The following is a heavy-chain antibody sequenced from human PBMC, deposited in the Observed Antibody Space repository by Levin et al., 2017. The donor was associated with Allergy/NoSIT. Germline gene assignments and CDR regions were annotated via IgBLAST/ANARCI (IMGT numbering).Heavy chain of an antibody. CDR1: GDSVDNYY. CDR2: IYNSEST. J-gene: IGHJ4*02. Sequence: SETLSLTCTVSGDSVDNYYWGWIRQPPGKGLEWIGYIYNSESTKYNPSLSSRVTILADTSRNQLSLKVNSVTAADTAVYYCARLTNSGGWKFDYWGQGTLVTVSS. CDR3: ARLTNSGGWKFDY. D-gene: IGHD6-19*01. V-gene: IGHV4-59*02.